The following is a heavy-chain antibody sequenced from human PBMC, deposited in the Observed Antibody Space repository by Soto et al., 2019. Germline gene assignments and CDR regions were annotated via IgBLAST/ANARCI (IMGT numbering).Heavy chain of an antibody. CDR1: GFTFSTYG. J-gene: IGHJ6*02. CDR3: AKAAGRDHYYYYGLDV. Sequence: ESVGGVVQPGRSLRLSCAASGFTFSTYGMHWVRQAPGKGLEWVAIISYDGSNKYYADSVKGRFTISRDNSKNTLYLQMNSLSAEDTAVYYCAKAAGRDHYYYYGLDVWGQGTTVTVSS. CDR2: ISYDGSNK. V-gene: IGHV3-30*18.